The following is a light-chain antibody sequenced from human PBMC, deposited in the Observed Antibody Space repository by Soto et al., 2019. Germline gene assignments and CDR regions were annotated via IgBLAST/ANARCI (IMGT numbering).Light chain of an antibody. Sequence: DIQMTQSPSTLSASVGDRVTITCRASQSLNSWLAWYQHKPGKAPKLLIHKASILASGVPSGFSGSDSGAEFTLPISSVQPDDFATYYCQHYIGYSGMFGQGTKVDIK. CDR2: KAS. CDR1: QSLNSW. CDR3: QHYIGYSGM. J-gene: IGKJ1*01. V-gene: IGKV1-5*03.